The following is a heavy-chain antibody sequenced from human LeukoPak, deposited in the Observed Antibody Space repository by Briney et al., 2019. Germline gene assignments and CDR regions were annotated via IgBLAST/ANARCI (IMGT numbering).Heavy chain of an antibody. V-gene: IGHV4-4*02. CDR2: MYLSGTT. Sequence: SGTLSLTCTVSGDSISSLDLWSWVRQPPGKGLGWIGEMYLSGTTHSNPSVKSRVTISIDKSKNQLFLNLSSVTAADTAVYYCAGLVGRYSSGLYYYYFDSWGQGTLVTVSS. J-gene: IGHJ4*02. D-gene: IGHD3-22*01. CDR3: AGLVGRYSSGLYYYYFDS. CDR1: GDSISSLDL.